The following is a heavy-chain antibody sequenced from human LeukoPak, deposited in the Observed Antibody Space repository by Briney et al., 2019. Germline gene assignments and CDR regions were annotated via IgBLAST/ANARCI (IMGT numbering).Heavy chain of an antibody. CDR2: IYPGDSDT. Sequence: GESLKISCKGSGYSFTSYWIGWVRQMPGKGLEWMGIIYPGDSDTRYSPSFQGQVTISADKSISTAYLQWSSLKASDTAMYYCARRLGLTGTTDYFDYWGPGTLVTVSS. CDR1: GYSFTSYW. D-gene: IGHD1-20*01. V-gene: IGHV5-51*01. CDR3: ARRLGLTGTTDYFDY. J-gene: IGHJ4*02.